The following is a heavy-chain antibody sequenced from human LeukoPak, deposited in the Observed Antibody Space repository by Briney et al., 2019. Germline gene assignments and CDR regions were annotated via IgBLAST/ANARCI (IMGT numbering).Heavy chain of an antibody. Sequence: GGSLRLSCAASGFTFSSHWMHWVRQAPGKGLVWVSRINSDGSSISYADSVKGRFTISRDNAKNTLYLQMNSLRAEDTAVYYCARDLQLWTTGDTRGGAQEGYWGQGTLVTVSS. CDR1: GFTFSSHW. CDR2: INSDGSSI. J-gene: IGHJ4*02. CDR3: ARDLQLWTTGDTRGGAQEGY. D-gene: IGHD5-18*01. V-gene: IGHV3-74*01.